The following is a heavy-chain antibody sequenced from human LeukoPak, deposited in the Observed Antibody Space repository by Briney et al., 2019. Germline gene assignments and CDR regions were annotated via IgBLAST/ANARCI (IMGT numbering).Heavy chain of an antibody. CDR2: INSDGSVT. D-gene: IGHD2-21*02. V-gene: IGHV3-74*01. CDR1: GFTFSNAW. Sequence: PGGSLRLSCAASGFTFSNAWMNWVRQAPGKGLVWVSRINSDGSVTNYADSVKGRFTIFRDNAKNTLYLQMDSLRAEDTAVYYCASELEHCVGDCLQNWGQGTLVTVSS. CDR3: ASELEHCVGDCLQN. J-gene: IGHJ4*02.